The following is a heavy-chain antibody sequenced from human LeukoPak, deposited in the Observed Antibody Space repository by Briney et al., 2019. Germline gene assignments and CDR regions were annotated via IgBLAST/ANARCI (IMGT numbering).Heavy chain of an antibody. Sequence: GASVKVSCKASGYTFTSYDINWVRQATGQGLERMGWMNPNSGNTGYAQKFQGRVTITRNTSISTAYMELSSLRSEDTAVYYCARGDTWIQSYRYYGLDVWGQGTTVTVSS. D-gene: IGHD5-18*01. CDR2: MNPNSGNT. V-gene: IGHV1-8*03. CDR3: ARGDTWIQSYRYYGLDV. J-gene: IGHJ6*02. CDR1: GYTFTSYD.